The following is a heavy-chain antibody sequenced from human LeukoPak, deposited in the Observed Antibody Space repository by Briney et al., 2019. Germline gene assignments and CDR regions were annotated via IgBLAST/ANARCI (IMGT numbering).Heavy chain of an antibody. CDR2: ISYDGSNK. V-gene: IGHV3-30*18. Sequence: GGSLRLSCAASGFTFSSYGMHWDRQAPGKGLEWVAVISYDGSNKYYADSVKGRFTISRDNSKNTLYLQMNSLRAEDTAVYYCAKSLSGAYYFDYWGQGTLVTVSS. J-gene: IGHJ4*02. CDR3: AKSLSGAYYFDY. CDR1: GFTFSSYG. D-gene: IGHD1-26*01.